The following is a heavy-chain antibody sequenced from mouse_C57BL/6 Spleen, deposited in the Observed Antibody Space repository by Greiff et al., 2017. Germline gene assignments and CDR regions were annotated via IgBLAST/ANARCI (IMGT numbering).Heavy chain of an antibody. J-gene: IGHJ2*01. CDR3: TPYALDY. CDR2: IDPENGDT. Sequence: EVQLQQSGAELVRPGALVKLSCTASGFNIKDDYMHWVKQRPEQGLEWIGWIDPENGDTEYASKFQGKATITADTSSNTAYLQLSSLTSEDTAVYYCTPYALDYWCQGTTLTVSS. D-gene: IGHD6-5*01. V-gene: IGHV14-4*01. CDR1: GFNIKDDY.